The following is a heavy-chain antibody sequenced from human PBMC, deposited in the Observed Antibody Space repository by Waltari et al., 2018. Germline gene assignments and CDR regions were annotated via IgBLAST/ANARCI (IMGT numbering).Heavy chain of an antibody. J-gene: IGHJ4*02. Sequence: QVQLQESGPGLVKPSEPLSPTSTVPGAAISRYYRSWIRQPAGKGLEWIGHIHTRGSTNYNPSLKSRVTMSVDTSRNQFSLKLSSVTAADTAVYYCAREYQGMDYWGPGTLVIVSS. CDR3: AREYQGMDY. CDR1: GAAISRYY. D-gene: IGHD2-2*03. CDR2: IHTRGST. V-gene: IGHV4-4*07.